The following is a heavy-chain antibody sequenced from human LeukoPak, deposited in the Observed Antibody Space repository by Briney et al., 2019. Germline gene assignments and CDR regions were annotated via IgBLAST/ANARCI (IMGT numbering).Heavy chain of an antibody. CDR1: GFTFDDYA. Sequence: GGSLRLSCAASGFTFDDYAMHWVRQAPGKGLEWVSGISWNSGSIGYADSVKDRFTISRDNAKNSLYLQMNSLRAEDTALYYCAKDIGVAAAAFDAFDIWGQGTMVTVSS. CDR3: AKDIGVAAAAFDAFDI. J-gene: IGHJ3*02. D-gene: IGHD6-13*01. V-gene: IGHV3-9*01. CDR2: ISWNSGSI.